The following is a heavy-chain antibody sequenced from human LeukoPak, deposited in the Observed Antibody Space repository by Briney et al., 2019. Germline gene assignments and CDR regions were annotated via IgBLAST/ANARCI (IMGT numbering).Heavy chain of an antibody. D-gene: IGHD6-25*01. J-gene: IGHJ4*02. CDR1: GGSFNGYY. Sequence: SSETLSLTCAVYGGSFNGYYWTWIRQPPGKGLEWIGEINHSGSTDYNPSLKSRVTISVDTSKSQFSLKLNSVTAADTAVYYCARGQLRLSNWGQGSLVIVSS. CDR2: INHSGST. CDR3: ARGQLRLSN. V-gene: IGHV4-34*01.